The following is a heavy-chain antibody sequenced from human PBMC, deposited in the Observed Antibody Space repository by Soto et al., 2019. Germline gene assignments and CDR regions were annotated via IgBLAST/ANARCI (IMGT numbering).Heavy chain of an antibody. CDR3: ATSRITIFGVVIEVGYYYGMDV. CDR1: GGTFSSYA. D-gene: IGHD3-3*01. CDR2: IIPIFGTA. J-gene: IGHJ6*02. Sequence: SVKVSCKASGGTFSSYAISWVRQAPGQGLEWMGGIIPIFGTANYALKFQGRVTITADESTSTAYMELSSLRSEDTAVYYCATSRITIFGVVIEVGYYYGMDVWGQGTTVTVSS. V-gene: IGHV1-69*13.